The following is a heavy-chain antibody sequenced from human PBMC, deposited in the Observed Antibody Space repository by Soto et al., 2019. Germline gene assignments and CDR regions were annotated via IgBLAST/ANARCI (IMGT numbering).Heavy chain of an antibody. V-gene: IGHV4-39*02. CDR1: GDSIGLNTYY. CDR3: ARENRNFDWLLAINY. D-gene: IGHD3-9*01. Sequence: QLQLQESGPGLVKPSETLSLTCTVSGDSIGLNTYYWGWIRQPPGKGLEWIGTIYSSGRTYYNPSLKSRVTISVDTSKNQVSLNLSSVTAADTAVYYCARENRNFDWLLAINYWGQGTLVTVSS. CDR2: IYSSGRT. J-gene: IGHJ4*02.